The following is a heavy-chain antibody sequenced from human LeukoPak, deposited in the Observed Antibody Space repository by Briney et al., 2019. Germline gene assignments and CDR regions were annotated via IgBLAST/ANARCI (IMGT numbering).Heavy chain of an antibody. D-gene: IGHD3-10*01. Sequence: PSETLSLTCTVDGGSLSGYTWCWIRQSPGKGLEWIGDINHSESSNYNPSLKSRVTMPVDTSKNQFSLKLSSVTAADTAVYYCARWLGSGTSARNYYFYMDVWGKGTTVTVSS. CDR3: ARWLGSGTSARNYYFYMDV. CDR2: INHSESS. CDR1: GGSLSGYT. V-gene: IGHV4-34*01. J-gene: IGHJ6*03.